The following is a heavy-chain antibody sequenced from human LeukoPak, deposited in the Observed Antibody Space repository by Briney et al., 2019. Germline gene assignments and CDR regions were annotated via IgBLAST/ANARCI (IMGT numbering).Heavy chain of an antibody. Sequence: SETLSLTCTVSGGSISSYYWGWIRQPPGKGLEWIGSIYYSGSTYYNPSLKGRVTISVDTSKNQFSLKLSSVTAADTAVYYCARDIAVAGTYYWGQGTLVTVSS. CDR2: IYYSGST. V-gene: IGHV4-39*07. CDR3: ARDIAVAGTYY. J-gene: IGHJ4*02. CDR1: GGSISSYY. D-gene: IGHD6-19*01.